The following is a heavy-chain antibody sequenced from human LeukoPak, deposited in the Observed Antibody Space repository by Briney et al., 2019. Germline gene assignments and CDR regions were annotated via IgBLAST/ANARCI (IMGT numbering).Heavy chain of an antibody. CDR1: GYTFTSYY. CDR2: INPSGGST. CDR3: ARGAQRYCSSTSCYEYFQH. D-gene: IGHD2-2*01. J-gene: IGHJ1*01. Sequence: ASVRVSCKASGYTFTSYYMHWVRQAPGQGLEWMGIINPSGGSTSYAQKFQGRVTMTRDTSTSTVYMELSSLRSEDTAVYYCARGAQRYCSSTSCYEYFQHWGQGTLVTVSS. V-gene: IGHV1-46*01.